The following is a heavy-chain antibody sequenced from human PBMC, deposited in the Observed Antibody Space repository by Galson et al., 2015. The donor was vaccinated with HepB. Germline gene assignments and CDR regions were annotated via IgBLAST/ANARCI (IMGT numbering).Heavy chain of an antibody. Sequence: SLRLSCAASGITFSSYAMSWVRQGPGKGLEWVSSISGGGGTTHYADSVKGRFIISRDNSRNTLYLQMNSLRAEDTAVYYCAKPERGHYYFDYWGQGTLVTVSS. V-gene: IGHV3-23*01. CDR1: GITFSSYA. J-gene: IGHJ4*02. CDR3: AKPERGHYYFDY. CDR2: ISGGGGTT. D-gene: IGHD3-10*01.